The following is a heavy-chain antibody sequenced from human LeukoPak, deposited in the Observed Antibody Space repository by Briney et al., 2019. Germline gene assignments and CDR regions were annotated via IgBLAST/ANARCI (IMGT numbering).Heavy chain of an antibody. V-gene: IGHV7-4-1*02. CDR1: GYTFTSYA. D-gene: IGHD2-21*02. J-gene: IGHJ4*02. CDR2: INTNTGNP. Sequence: EASVKVSCKASGYTFTSYAMNWVRQAPGQGLEWMGWINTNTGNPTYAQGFTGRFVFSLDTSVSTAYLQISSLKAEDTAVYYCATLGDWSDWWYDYWGQGTLVTVSS. CDR3: ATLGDWSDWWYDY.